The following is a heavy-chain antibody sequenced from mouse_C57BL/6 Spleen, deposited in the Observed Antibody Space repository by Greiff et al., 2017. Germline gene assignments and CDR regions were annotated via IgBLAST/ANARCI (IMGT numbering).Heavy chain of an antibody. CDR1: GYTFTSYW. CDR3: AREVRRKGYYFDY. D-gene: IGHD2-14*01. CDR2: INPTNGVT. V-gene: IGHV1-53*01. J-gene: IGHJ2*01. Sequence: VQLQQPGTELVKPGASVKLSCKASGYTFTSYWMHWVKQRPGQGLEGIGNINPTNGVTNDNEKFKSKATLTVDKSSSTAYMQLSSLTSEDSAVYYCAREVRRKGYYFDYWSQGTTLTVSS.